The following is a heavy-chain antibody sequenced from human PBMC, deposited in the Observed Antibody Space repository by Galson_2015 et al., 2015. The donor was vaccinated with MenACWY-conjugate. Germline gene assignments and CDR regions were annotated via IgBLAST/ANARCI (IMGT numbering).Heavy chain of an antibody. Sequence: SVTVSCKAPRDTFNNNAMTWVRQAPGQGFEWLGRIIPFVGQTDYAQNLQGRVTITADKSTTTVYMNLSSLKFEDVAVYYCARIDCSGGSCYFDSWGQGTLVTVSS. CDR3: ARIDCSGGSCYFDS. D-gene: IGHD2-15*01. V-gene: IGHV1-69*04. CDR2: IIPFVGQT. CDR1: RDTFNNNA. J-gene: IGHJ4*02.